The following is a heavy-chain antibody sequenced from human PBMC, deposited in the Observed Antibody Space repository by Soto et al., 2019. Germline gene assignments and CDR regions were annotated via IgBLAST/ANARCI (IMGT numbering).Heavy chain of an antibody. V-gene: IGHV3-53*01. D-gene: IGHD6-6*01. CDR1: GLTVSRTQ. CDR2: IYSGGST. J-gene: IGHJ4*02. CDR3: ARAREPEYSSSIFFDY. Sequence: EVQLVEAGGGLIQPGGSLRLSCAVSGLTVSRTQMSWVRQAPGKGLQWVSVIYSGGSTYYANAVKGRFTISRDISENTVYLELDKLTVDDTVVYYCARAREPEYSSSIFFDYWGRGTLVTVSS.